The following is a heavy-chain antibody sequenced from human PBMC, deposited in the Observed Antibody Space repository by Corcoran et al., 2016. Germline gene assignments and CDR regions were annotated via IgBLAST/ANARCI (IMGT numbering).Heavy chain of an antibody. D-gene: IGHD2-8*01. Sequence: EVQLVESGGGLFKPGWYLRLSCAASGFTFSSYSMNWVRQAPGKRLEWVSSISSSSSYIYYADSVKGRFTISRDNAKNSLYLQMNSMRAEDTAVYYCARDCLIYCTKGVCPALQDWYFDLWGRGTLVTVSS. V-gene: IGHV3-21*01. CDR2: ISSSSSYI. J-gene: IGHJ2*01. CDR1: GFTFSSYS. CDR3: ARDCLIYCTKGVCPALQDWYFDL.